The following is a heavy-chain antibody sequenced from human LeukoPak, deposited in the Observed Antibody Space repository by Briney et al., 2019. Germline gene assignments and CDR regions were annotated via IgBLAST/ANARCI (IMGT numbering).Heavy chain of an antibody. CDR1: GFTFSSYA. CDR2: ISHDGSNK. V-gene: IGHV3-30-3*01. CDR3: AKDNGFQYSYGYFDY. Sequence: GRSLRLSCAASGFTFSSYAMHWVRQAPGKGLEWVAVISHDGSNKYYADSVKGRFTISRDNSKNTLYLQMNSLRAEDTAVYYCAKDNGFQYSYGYFDYWGQGTLVTVSS. D-gene: IGHD5-18*01. J-gene: IGHJ4*02.